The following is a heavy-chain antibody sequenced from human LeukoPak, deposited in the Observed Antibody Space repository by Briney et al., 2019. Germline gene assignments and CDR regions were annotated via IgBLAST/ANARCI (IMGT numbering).Heavy chain of an antibody. CDR2: IYYSGSI. CDR1: GGSVSSSSYY. J-gene: IGHJ4*02. D-gene: IGHD1-1*01. CDR3: ARHGTIQGDY. Sequence: PSETLSLTCTVSGGSVSSSSYYWGWIRQPPGKGLEWIGSIYYSGSIYYNPSLKSRVTISVDTSKNQFSLKLSSVTAADTAVYYCARHGTIQGDYWGQGTLVTVSS. V-gene: IGHV4-39*01.